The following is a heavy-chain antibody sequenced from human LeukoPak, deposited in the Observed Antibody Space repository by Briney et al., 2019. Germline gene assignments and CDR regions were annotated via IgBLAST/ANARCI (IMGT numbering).Heavy chain of an antibody. J-gene: IGHJ6*03. CDR3: VRQYGSGSYYYYYYMDV. CDR1: GVSISSSNYY. CDR2: IYYSGST. V-gene: IGHV4-39*01. D-gene: IGHD3-10*01. Sequence: SETLSLTCTVSGVSISSSNYYWGWIRQPPEKGLEWIGSIYYSGSTYYSPSLKSRVTISVDTSKNQFSLRLTSVTAADTAVYYCVRQYGSGSYYYYYYMDVWGKGTTVTVSS.